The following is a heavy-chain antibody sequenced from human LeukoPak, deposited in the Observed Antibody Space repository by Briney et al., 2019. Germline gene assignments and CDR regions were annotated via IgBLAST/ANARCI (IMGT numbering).Heavy chain of an antibody. CDR1: GFIFSSYA. V-gene: IGHV3-33*01. CDR3: ARGIAAAGNPNWFDP. J-gene: IGHJ5*02. Sequence: GGSLRLSCAASGFIFSSYAMHWVRQAPGAGLEWVAVIWSDGSNKYYADSVKGRFTISRDNSKNTLYLQMNSLRAEDTAVYYCARGIAAAGNPNWFDPWGQGTLVTVSS. D-gene: IGHD6-13*01. CDR2: IWSDGSNK.